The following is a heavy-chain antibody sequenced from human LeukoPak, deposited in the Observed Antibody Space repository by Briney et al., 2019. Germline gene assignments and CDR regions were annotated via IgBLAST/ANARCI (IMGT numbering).Heavy chain of an antibody. CDR1: GFTSSTYG. V-gene: IGHV3-33*01. J-gene: IGHJ4*02. CDR3: ARDGWELLRDLGPLNY. D-gene: IGHD1-26*01. Sequence: GGSLRLSCAASGFTSSTYGMHWVRQAPGKGLEWVAVIWNDGSNKYYADSVKGRFTISRDNSRNTLYLQMNSLGGEDTAVYYCARDGWELLRDLGPLNYWGQGTLVTVSS. CDR2: IWNDGSNK.